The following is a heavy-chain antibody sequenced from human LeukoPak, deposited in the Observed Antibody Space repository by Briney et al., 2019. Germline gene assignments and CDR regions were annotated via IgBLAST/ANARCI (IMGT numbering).Heavy chain of an antibody. V-gene: IGHV5-51*01. Sequence: GESLKISCKGSGYSFTSYWIGWVRQMSGKGLERMGIIHPGDSDTRYSPSFQGQVTISADKSISTAYLQWSSLKASDTATYYCARADTYYYYHMDVWGKGTTVTVFS. J-gene: IGHJ6*03. D-gene: IGHD6-19*01. CDR1: GYSFTSYW. CDR3: ARADTYYYYHMDV. CDR2: IHPGDSDT.